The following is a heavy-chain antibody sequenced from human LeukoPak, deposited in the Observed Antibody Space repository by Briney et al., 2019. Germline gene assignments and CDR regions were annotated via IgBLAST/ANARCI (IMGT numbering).Heavy chain of an antibody. D-gene: IGHD4-17*01. J-gene: IGHJ4*02. CDR1: GGSISSYY. Sequence: PSETLSLTCTVSGGSISSYYWGWIRQPPGKGLEWIGYIYYSGSTNYNPSLKSRVTISVDTSKNQFSLKLSSVTAADTAVYYCARFYGDYPYYFDYWGQGTLVTVSS. V-gene: IGHV4-59*12. CDR2: IYYSGST. CDR3: ARFYGDYPYYFDY.